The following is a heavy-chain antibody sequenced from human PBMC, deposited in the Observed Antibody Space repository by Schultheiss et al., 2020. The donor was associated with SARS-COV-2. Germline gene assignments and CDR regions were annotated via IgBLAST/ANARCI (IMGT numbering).Heavy chain of an antibody. J-gene: IGHJ4*02. CDR3: ARVRRTMGGSDY. CDR1: GGSISSSNW. D-gene: IGHD1-1*01. V-gene: IGHV4-4*02. Sequence: SETLSLTCAVSGGSISSSNWWSWVRQPPGKGLEWIGEIDHSGSTNYNPSLKSRVSISVDKSKNQFSLKLSSVTAADTAVYYCARVRRTMGGSDYWGQGTLVTVSS. CDR2: IDHSGST.